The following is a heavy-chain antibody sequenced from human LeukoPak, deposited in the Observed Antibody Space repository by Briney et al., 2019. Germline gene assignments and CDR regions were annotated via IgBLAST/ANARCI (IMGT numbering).Heavy chain of an antibody. Sequence: SETLSLTCTVSGGSISSYYWSWIRQPAGKGLEWIGRIYTSGSTNYNPSLKSRVTMSVDTSKNQFSLKLSSVTAADTAVYYCARGYDSGSYSVRGAFDIWGQGTMVTVSS. CDR2: IYTSGST. V-gene: IGHV4-4*07. CDR1: GGSISSYY. D-gene: IGHD1-26*01. J-gene: IGHJ3*02. CDR3: ARGYDSGSYSVRGAFDI.